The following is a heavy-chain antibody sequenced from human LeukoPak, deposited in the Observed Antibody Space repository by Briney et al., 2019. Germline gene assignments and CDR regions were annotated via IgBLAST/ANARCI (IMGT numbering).Heavy chain of an antibody. CDR2: IYYSGST. CDR3: ARVVYCSSTSCYTRRPSNWFDP. D-gene: IGHD2-2*02. V-gene: IGHV4-31*03. Sequence: PSETLSLTCTVSGGSISSGGYYWSWIRQHPGKGLEWIGYIYYSGSTYYNPSLKSRVTISVDTSKNQFSLKLSSVTAADTAVYYCARVVYCSSTSCYTRRPSNWFDPWGQGTLVIVSS. J-gene: IGHJ5*02. CDR1: GGSISSGGYY.